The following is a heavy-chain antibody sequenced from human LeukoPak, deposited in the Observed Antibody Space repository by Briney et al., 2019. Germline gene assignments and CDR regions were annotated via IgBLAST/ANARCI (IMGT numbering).Heavy chain of an antibody. Sequence: PGGSLRLSCAASGFTFSSYAMTWVRQAPGKGLEWVSGIRAGGGSTYFADSVRGRFTFFTDNSKNTLYLQMNSLRDGDAAIYYCAKDGGSGMGFDPWGQGTLVTVSS. D-gene: IGHD3-10*01. CDR3: AKDGGSGMGFDP. CDR2: IRAGGGST. V-gene: IGHV3-23*01. J-gene: IGHJ5*02. CDR1: GFTFSSYA.